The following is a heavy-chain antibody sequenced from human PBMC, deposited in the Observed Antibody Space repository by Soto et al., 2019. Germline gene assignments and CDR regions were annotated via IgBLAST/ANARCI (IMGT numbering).Heavy chain of an antibody. D-gene: IGHD4-17*01. CDR3: ARAPTEAGDYYAFDY. Sequence: ASVKGSLKASGGTFSSYAISWVRQAPGQGLEWMGWIIPIFGTANYAQKFQGRVTITADESTSTAYMELSSLRSEDTAVYYCARAPTEAGDYYAFDYWGQGTLVTVSS. J-gene: IGHJ4*02. CDR2: IIPIFGTA. CDR1: GGTFSSYA. V-gene: IGHV1-69*13.